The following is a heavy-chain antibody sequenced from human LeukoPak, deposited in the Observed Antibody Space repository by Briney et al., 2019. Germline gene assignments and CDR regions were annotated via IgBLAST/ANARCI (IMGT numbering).Heavy chain of an antibody. Sequence: ASVKVSCKASGYTFTGYYMHWVRQAPGQGLEWMGWINPNSGGTNYAQKFQGRVTMTRDTSISTAYMELSRLRSDGTAVYYCARVVAAAGRNNWFDPWGQGTLVTVSS. D-gene: IGHD6-13*01. V-gene: IGHV1-2*02. CDR1: GYTFTGYY. J-gene: IGHJ5*02. CDR3: ARVVAAAGRNNWFDP. CDR2: INPNSGGT.